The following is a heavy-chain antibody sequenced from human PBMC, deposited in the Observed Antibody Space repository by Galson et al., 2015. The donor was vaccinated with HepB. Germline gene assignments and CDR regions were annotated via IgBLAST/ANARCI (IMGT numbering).Heavy chain of an antibody. CDR1: GGSISSYY. CDR2: IYYSGST. Sequence: SATLSLTCAVSGGSISSYYWSWIRQPPGKGLEWIGYIYYSGSTNYNPSLKSRVAISVDTSKNQFSLKLSSVTAADTAVYYCARDPGYSYALTGGYFDLWGRGTLVTVSS. J-gene: IGHJ2*01. CDR3: ARDPGYSYALTGGYFDL. V-gene: IGHV4-59*01. D-gene: IGHD5-18*01.